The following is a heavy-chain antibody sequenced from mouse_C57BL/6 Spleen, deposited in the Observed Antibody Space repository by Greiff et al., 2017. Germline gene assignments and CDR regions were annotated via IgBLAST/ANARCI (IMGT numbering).Heavy chain of an antibody. J-gene: IGHJ3*01. Sequence: QVQLQQPGAELVRPGSSVKLSCKASGYTFTSYWMHWVKQRPIQGLEWIGNIDPSDSETHSNQKFKDKATLTVDKSSSTAYSQLSSLTSEDSAVYYCARGDYGSSYLAYWGQGTLVTVSA. CDR3: ARGDYGSSYLAY. CDR2: IDPSDSET. CDR1: GYTFTSYW. D-gene: IGHD1-1*01. V-gene: IGHV1-52*01.